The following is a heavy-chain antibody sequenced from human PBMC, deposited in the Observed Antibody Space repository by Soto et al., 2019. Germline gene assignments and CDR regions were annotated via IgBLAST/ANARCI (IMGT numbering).Heavy chain of an antibody. D-gene: IGHD5-18*01. CDR1: GYTFTSYD. J-gene: IGHJ6*01. CDR2: MNPNSGNT. V-gene: IGHV1-8*01. Sequence: QVQLVQSGAEVKKPGASVKVSCKASGYTFTSYDINWVRQATGQGLEWMGWMNPNSGNTGYAQKFQGRVTMTRNTSICTAYMELSSLRSEDPAVYYCARDVIGYSYRYYYYYGMDVWGQGTKVTGSS. CDR3: ARDVIGYSYRYYYYYGMDV.